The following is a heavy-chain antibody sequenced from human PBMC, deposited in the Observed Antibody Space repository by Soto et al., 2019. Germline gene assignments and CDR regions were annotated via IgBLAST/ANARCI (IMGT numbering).Heavy chain of an antibody. D-gene: IGHD2-15*01. Sequence: ASVKLSCKASGGTFSSYAISLVRQAPGQGLEWMGWINPNSGGTNYAQKFQGWVTMTRDTSISTAYMGLSRLRSDDTAVYYCARGPHMVVAATKARYGMDVWGQGTTVTVSS. CDR3: ARGPHMVVAATKARYGMDV. J-gene: IGHJ6*02. CDR2: INPNSGGT. CDR1: GGTFSSYA. V-gene: IGHV1-2*04.